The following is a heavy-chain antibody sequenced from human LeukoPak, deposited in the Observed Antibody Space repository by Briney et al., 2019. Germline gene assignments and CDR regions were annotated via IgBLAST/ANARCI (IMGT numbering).Heavy chain of an antibody. CDR1: GGSISSGSYY. D-gene: IGHD5-18*01. CDR3: ARGYNYGSGRVYYYSYMDV. CDR2: NCYSGST. J-gene: IGHJ6*03. V-gene: IGHV4-39*01. Sequence: SDTLSLTCTVSGGSISSGSYYWGWIRQPPGKGLEWIGRNCYSGSTYYSPSLKSRVTISVDTSKNQFSLKLSSVTAADTAVYYCARGYNYGSGRVYYYSYMDVWGKRTTVTVSS.